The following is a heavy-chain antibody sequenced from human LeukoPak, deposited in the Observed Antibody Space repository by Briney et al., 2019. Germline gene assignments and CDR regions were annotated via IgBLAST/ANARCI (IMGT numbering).Heavy chain of an antibody. D-gene: IGHD3-10*01. CDR3: ARAREYYGSAYDY. J-gene: IGHJ4*02. V-gene: IGHV5-51*01. Sequence: GESLKISCKCSGYSFTSYWIGWVRQMPGKGLEGIGIIYPGDSDTRYSPSFQGQVTISADKSISTAYLQWSSLKASDTAMYYCARAREYYGSAYDYWGQGTLVTVSS. CDR1: GYSFTSYW. CDR2: IYPGDSDT.